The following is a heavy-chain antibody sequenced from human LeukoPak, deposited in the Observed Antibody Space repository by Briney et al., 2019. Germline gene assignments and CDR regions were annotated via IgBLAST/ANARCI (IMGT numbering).Heavy chain of an antibody. CDR2: ISGSGGST. D-gene: IGHD6-6*01. V-gene: IGHV3-23*01. Sequence: PGGSLRLSCAASGFTFSSYSMNWVRQAPGKGLEWVSAISGSGGSTYYADSVKGRFTISRDNSKNTLYLQMNSLRAEDTAVYYCAKGQGVAARPADYWGQGTLVTVSS. CDR1: GFTFSSYS. CDR3: AKGQGVAARPADY. J-gene: IGHJ4*02.